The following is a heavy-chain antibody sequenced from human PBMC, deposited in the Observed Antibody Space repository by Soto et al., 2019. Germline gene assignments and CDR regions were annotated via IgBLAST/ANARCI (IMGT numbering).Heavy chain of an antibody. V-gene: IGHV1-69*01. J-gene: IGHJ2*01. CDR1: GGTFTSYA. D-gene: IGHD4-17*01. CDR2: IIPIFGTA. Sequence: QVQLVQSGAEVKKPGSSVKVSCKASGGTFTSYAISWVRQAPGQGVEWLGGIIPIFGTANYARKFQPRVTNTGDECTSTADMHLSSLRSEDTAVYYCAGKTTVVTRDWYFDLWGRGTLVTVSS. CDR3: AGKTTVVTRDWYFDL.